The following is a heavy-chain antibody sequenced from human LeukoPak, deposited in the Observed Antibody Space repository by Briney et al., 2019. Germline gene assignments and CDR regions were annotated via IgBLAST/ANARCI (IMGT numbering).Heavy chain of an antibody. V-gene: IGHV3-23*01. D-gene: IGHD3-3*01. Sequence: GGSLRLSCAASGFTFSSYAMNWVRQAPGKGLEWVSAISGSDGTTYYADSVRGRFTISRDNSKNTLYLQMNSLRAEDTAVYYCAKAAHYDFWSGYDYWGQGTVVTVSS. CDR3: AKAAHYDFWSGYDY. CDR1: GFTFSSYA. CDR2: ISGSDGTT. J-gene: IGHJ4*02.